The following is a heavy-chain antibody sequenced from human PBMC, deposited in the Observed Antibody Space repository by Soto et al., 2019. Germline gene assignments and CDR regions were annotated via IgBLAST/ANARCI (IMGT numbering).Heavy chain of an antibody. V-gene: IGHV3-21*01. Sequence: PGGSLRLSCAASGFTFSSYSMNWVRQAPGKGLEWVSSISSSSSYIYYADSVKGRFTISRDNAKNSLYLQMNSLRAEDTAVYYCARDLKPAAREFDPWGQGTLVTVSS. CDR3: ARDLKPAAREFDP. D-gene: IGHD2-2*01. J-gene: IGHJ5*02. CDR1: GFTFSSYS. CDR2: ISSSSSYI.